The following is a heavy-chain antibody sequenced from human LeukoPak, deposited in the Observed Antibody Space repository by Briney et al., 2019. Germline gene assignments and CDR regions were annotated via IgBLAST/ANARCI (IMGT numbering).Heavy chain of an antibody. J-gene: IGHJ3*02. V-gene: IGHV7-4-1*02. CDR3: ARENYYDSSGYYSARAFDI. D-gene: IGHD3-22*01. Sequence: ASVKVSCKASGCTFTSYAMNWVRQAPGQGLEWMGWINTNTGNPTYAQGFTGRFVFSLDTSVSTAYLQISSLKAEDTAVYYCARENYYDSSGYYSARAFDIWGQGTMVTVSS. CDR1: GCTFTSYA. CDR2: INTNTGNP.